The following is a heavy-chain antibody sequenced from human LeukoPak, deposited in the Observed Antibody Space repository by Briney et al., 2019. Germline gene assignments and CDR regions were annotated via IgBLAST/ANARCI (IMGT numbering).Heavy chain of an antibody. Sequence: GGSLRLSCAASGFTFSSYAMSWVRQAPGKGLEWVSAISGSGGSTYYADSVKGRFTISRDNSKNTLYLQMNSLRAEDTAVYYCAKWGQYCSGGSCYSFSFNIWGQGTMVTVSS. CDR3: AKWGQYCSGGSCYSFSFNI. CDR2: ISGSGGST. D-gene: IGHD2-15*01. CDR1: GFTFSSYA. V-gene: IGHV3-23*01. J-gene: IGHJ3*02.